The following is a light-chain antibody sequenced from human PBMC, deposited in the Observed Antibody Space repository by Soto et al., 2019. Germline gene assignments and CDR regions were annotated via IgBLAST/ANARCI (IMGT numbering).Light chain of an antibody. CDR2: ENN. CDR3: AAWDKSLSGGV. Sequence: QSVLTQPPSVSAAPGQKVSISYSGSSTNIGSDYVSWYQQLPGTAPKLLIYENNKRPSGIPDRFSGSKSGTSATLGITGLQPWDEADYYCAAWDKSLSGGVFGGGTKLTVL. V-gene: IGLV1-51*02. CDR1: STNIGSDY. J-gene: IGLJ2*01.